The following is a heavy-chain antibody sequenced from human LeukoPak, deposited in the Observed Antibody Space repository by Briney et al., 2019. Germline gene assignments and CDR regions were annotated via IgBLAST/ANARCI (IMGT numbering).Heavy chain of an antibody. Sequence: SETLSLTCTVSGGSVNSYCWSWIRQPAGKGLEWIGRIYTSGSTNYNPSLKSRVTMSVDTSKNQFSLRLSSVTAADTAVYYCARAVYSGTYCGGFDPWGQGTLVTVSS. D-gene: IGHD1-26*01. J-gene: IGHJ5*02. V-gene: IGHV4-4*07. CDR2: IYTSGST. CDR3: ARAVYSGTYCGGFDP. CDR1: GGSVNSYC.